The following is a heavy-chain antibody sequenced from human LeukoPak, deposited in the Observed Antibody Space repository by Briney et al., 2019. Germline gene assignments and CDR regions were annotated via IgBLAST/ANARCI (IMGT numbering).Heavy chain of an antibody. CDR3: ARVVTTYYYGMDV. D-gene: IGHD2-21*02. V-gene: IGHV4-31*02. CDR2: IYYSGST. J-gene: IGHJ6*02. CDR1: GGSISSGGYY. Sequence: SETLSLTCTVSGGSISSGGYYWSWIRQHPGQGLVWIGYIYYSGSTYYNPSLKSRVTISVDTSKNQFSLKLSSVTAADTAVYYCARVVTTYYYGMDVWGQGTTVTVSS.